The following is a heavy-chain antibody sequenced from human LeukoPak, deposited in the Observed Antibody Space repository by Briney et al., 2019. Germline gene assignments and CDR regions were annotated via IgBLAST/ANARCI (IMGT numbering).Heavy chain of an antibody. D-gene: IGHD3-16*01. CDR1: GGSISSGSYY. CDR2: TTSGSI. J-gene: IGHJ4*02. Sequence: PSQTLSLTCTVSGGSISSGSYYWSWIRQPAGKGLEWIGRTTSGSINYNPSLKSRVTISVDTSKNQFSLNLSSVTAADTAIYYCAKDSPKSYTLGGAYYFDYWGQGTLLTVSS. V-gene: IGHV4-61*02. CDR3: AKDSPKSYTLGGAYYFDY.